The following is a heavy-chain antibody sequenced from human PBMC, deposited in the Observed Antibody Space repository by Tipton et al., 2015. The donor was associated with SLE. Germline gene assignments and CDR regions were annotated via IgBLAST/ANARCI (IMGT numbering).Heavy chain of an antibody. CDR3: AGAPLGSITGFVF. Sequence: LRLSCAVYGGSFSGYYWSWIRQPPGKRLEWIGEIDHSGTTNYNPSLKSRVTISIDTSKNQFSLKMNSMTAADAAVYYCAGAPLGSITGFVFWGHGTLVTVSS. D-gene: IGHD5-24*01. CDR2: IDHSGTT. CDR1: GGSFSGYY. J-gene: IGHJ4*01. V-gene: IGHV4-34*01.